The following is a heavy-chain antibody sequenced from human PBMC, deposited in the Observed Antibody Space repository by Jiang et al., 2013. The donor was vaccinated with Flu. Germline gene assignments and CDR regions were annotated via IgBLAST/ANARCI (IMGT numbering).Heavy chain of an antibody. CDR2: TYYRSKWYN. D-gene: IGHD4-23*01. J-gene: IGHJ4*02. V-gene: IGHV6-1*01. CDR1: GDSVSSNSAA. CDR3: ARGAVRGGNSGVPDEFDY. Sequence: QTLSLTCAISGDSVSSNSAAWNWIRQSPSRGLEWLGRTYYRSKWYNDYAVSVKSRITINPDTSKNQFSLQLNSVTPEDTAVYYCARGAVRGGNSGVPDEFDYWGQGTLVTVSS.